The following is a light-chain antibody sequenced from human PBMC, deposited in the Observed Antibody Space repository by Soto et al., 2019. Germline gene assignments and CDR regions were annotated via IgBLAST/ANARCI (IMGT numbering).Light chain of an antibody. Sequence: DIHMTQSPASVSASVVDIVTFTCRASQSISTYLIWYQQKPGKAPKLLIYATSSLQSGVPSRFSGSGSGTDFTLTISSLQPEDFATYYCQQSYSSPPTFGQGTKVDIK. V-gene: IGKV1-39*01. CDR1: QSISTY. CDR3: QQSYSSPPT. CDR2: ATS. J-gene: IGKJ1*01.